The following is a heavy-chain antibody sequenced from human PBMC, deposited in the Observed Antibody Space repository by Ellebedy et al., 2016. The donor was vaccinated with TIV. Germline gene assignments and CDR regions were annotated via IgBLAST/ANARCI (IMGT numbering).Heavy chain of an antibody. CDR2: IKQDGSEG. CDR3: ARVLWRPTTGLRFDN. J-gene: IGHJ4*02. D-gene: IGHD1-1*01. CDR1: AFTFSNYW. Sequence: GGSLRLXCAVSAFTFSNYWMTWVRQAPGKGLEWVANIKQDGSEGYYVDSVKGRFTISKDNAKNSLYLQMNSLRVEDTAVYYCARVLWRPTTGLRFDNWGQGTLVTVSS. V-gene: IGHV3-7*01.